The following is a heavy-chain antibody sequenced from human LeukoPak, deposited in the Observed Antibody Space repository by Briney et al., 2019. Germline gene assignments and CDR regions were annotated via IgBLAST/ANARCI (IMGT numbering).Heavy chain of an antibody. J-gene: IGHJ6*02. CDR2: IYSGGST. D-gene: IGHD1-1*01. Sequence: PGGSLRLSCAASGFTVSNNYMSWVRQAPGKGLEWVPVIYSGGSTYYADSVKGRFTISRDNFKNTLYLQMNSLRAEDTAVYYCASQLDPYYYYYGMDVWGQGTTVTVSS. CDR1: GFTVSNNY. CDR3: ASQLDPYYYYYGMDV. V-gene: IGHV3-53*01.